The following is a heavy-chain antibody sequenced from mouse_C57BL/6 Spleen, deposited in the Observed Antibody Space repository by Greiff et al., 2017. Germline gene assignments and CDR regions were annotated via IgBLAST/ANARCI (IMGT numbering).Heavy chain of an antibody. J-gene: IGHJ1*03. CDR3: AREAGGEYYFDV. D-gene: IGHD1-1*02. V-gene: IGHV5-17*01. CDR2: ISSGSSTI. Sequence: EVMLVESGGGLVKPGGSLKLSCAASGFTFSDYGMHWVRQAPEKGLEWVAYISSGSSTIYYADTVKGRFTISRDNAKNTLFLQMTSLRSEDTAMYYCAREAGGEYYFDVWGTGTAVTVSS. CDR1: GFTFSDYG.